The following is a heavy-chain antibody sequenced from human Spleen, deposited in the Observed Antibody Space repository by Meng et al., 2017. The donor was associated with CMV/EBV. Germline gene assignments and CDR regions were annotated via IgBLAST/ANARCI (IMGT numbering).Heavy chain of an antibody. CDR3: ARSQFDIVVVPAAMAFDP. D-gene: IGHD2-2*01. CDR1: GFTFSSYA. J-gene: IGHJ5*02. Sequence: GESLKISCAASGFTFSSYAMHWVRQAPGKGLEWVAVISYDGSNKYYADSVKGRFTISRDNSKNTLYLQMNSLRAEDTAVYYCARSQFDIVVVPAAMAFDPWGQGTLVTVSS. V-gene: IGHV3-30-3*01. CDR2: ISYDGSNK.